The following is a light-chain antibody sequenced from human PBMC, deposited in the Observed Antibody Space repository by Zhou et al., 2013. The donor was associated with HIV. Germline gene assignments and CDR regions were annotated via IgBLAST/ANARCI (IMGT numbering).Light chain of an antibody. CDR3: QQYNIWPYT. V-gene: IGKV3-15*01. CDR1: QSISTA. CDR2: GAS. Sequence: IVMTQSPATLSVSPGGRATLSCRASQSISTALAWYQRRPGQAPRLLIYGASTRATGIPARFSGGGSGTEFTLTISSVQSEDFAVYYCQQYNIWPYTFGQGTKLEIK. J-gene: IGKJ2*01.